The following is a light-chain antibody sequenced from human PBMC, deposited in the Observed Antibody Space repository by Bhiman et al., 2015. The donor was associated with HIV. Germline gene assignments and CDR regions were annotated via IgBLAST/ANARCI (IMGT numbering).Light chain of an antibody. CDR3: QSYDNSLSGYV. CDR1: SSDFGAYNY. Sequence: QSALTQPPSASGSPGQSVAISCTGTSSDFGAYNYVSWYQQHPGKAPKLMIYDVSNRPSGVSNRFSVSKSGTSASLAITGLQAEDEADYYCQSYDNSLSGYVFGTGTQVTVL. J-gene: IGLJ1*01. V-gene: IGLV2-14*03. CDR2: DVS.